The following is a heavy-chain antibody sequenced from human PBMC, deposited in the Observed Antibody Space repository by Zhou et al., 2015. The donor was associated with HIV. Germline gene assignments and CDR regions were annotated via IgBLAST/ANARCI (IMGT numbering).Heavy chain of an antibody. CDR1: GGTFSSYT. CDR2: IIPILGIA. CDR3: TTRTGRGNYVGGEYYYYGMDV. Sequence: QVQLVQSGAEVKKPGSSVKVSCKASGGTFSSYTISWVRQAPGQGLEWMGRIIPILGIANYAQKFQGRVTITADKSTSTAYMELSSLRSEDTAVYYCTTRTGRGNYVGGEYYYYGMDVWGQGTTVTVSS. J-gene: IGHJ6*02. D-gene: IGHD4-11*01. V-gene: IGHV1-69*02.